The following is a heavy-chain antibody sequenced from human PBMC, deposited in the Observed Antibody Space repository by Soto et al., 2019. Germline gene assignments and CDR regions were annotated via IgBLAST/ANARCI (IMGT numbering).Heavy chain of an antibody. D-gene: IGHD1-1*01. Sequence: EVQLVESGGGLVQPGGSLRLSCAASGVSFSSYWMGWVRQAPGRGLEWVANIKQDGSEKYYVDSVKGRFAISRDNAQNSLYLQMNSLRPEDTAVYYCTTDTTVVVYWGQGTLVTVPS. J-gene: IGHJ4*02. V-gene: IGHV3-7*01. CDR3: TTDTTVVVY. CDR1: GVSFSSYW. CDR2: IKQDGSEK.